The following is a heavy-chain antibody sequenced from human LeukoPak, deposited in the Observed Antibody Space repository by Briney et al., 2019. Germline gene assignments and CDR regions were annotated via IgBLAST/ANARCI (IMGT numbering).Heavy chain of an antibody. D-gene: IGHD3-10*01. Sequence: LPGGSLRLSCSAYGFTFSSYAMQWVRQAPGKGLEWVAVISYDGSNKYDADSVKGRFTISRDNTKNTLYLQMNSLRAEDTGVYYCARVEVREGYGSGNSYYYYGMDVWGKRTTVTVSS. CDR3: ARVEVREGYGSGNSYYYYGMDV. CDR1: GFTFSSYA. V-gene: IGHV3-30*04. J-gene: IGHJ6*04. CDR2: ISYDGSNK.